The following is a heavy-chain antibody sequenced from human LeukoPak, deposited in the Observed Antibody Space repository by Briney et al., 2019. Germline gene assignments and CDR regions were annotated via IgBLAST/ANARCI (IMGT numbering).Heavy chain of an antibody. V-gene: IGHV5-51*01. D-gene: IGHD3-22*01. CDR1: GYSFTSYW. CDR2: IYPGDSDT. J-gene: IGHJ4*02. CDR3: ARGPDYYDSSGYYYAFFDY. Sequence: GESLKISCKGSGYSFTSYWIGWVRQMPGKGLEWMGIIYPGDSDTRYSPSFQGQVTISADKSISTAYLQWSSLKASDTAMYYCARGPDYYDSSGYYYAFFDYWGQGTLVTVSS.